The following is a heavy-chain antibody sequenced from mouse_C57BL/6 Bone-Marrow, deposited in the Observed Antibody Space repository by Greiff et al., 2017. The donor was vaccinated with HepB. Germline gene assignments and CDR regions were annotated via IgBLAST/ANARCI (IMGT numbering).Heavy chain of an antibody. D-gene: IGHD2-1*01. CDR3: ARDGNYWYFDV. J-gene: IGHJ1*03. Sequence: EVQLVESGGGLVKPGGSLKLSCAASGFTFSDYGMHWVRQAPEKGLEWVAYISSGSSTIYYADTVKGRFTISRDNAKNTMFLQMTSLRSEDTAMYYCARDGNYWYFDVWGTGTTVTVSS. V-gene: IGHV5-17*01. CDR2: ISSGSSTI. CDR1: GFTFSDYG.